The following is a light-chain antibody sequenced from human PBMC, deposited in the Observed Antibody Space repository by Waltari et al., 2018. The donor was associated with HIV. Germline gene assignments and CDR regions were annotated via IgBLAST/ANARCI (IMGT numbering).Light chain of an antibody. J-gene: IGLJ2*01. CDR3: YSTDSSGNYVV. CDR1: ALPKKY. V-gene: IGLV3-10*01. Sequence: SYELTQPPSVSVSPGQTARITCSGDALPKKYAYWYQQKSGQAPMLVIYEDSKRPSGIPWRFSGSSSGTMATLTISGAQVEDEADYYCYSTDSSGNYVVFGGGTKLTVL. CDR2: EDS.